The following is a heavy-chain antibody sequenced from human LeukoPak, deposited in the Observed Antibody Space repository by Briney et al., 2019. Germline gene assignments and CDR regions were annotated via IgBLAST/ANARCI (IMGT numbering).Heavy chain of an antibody. Sequence: GASVKVSCKASGYTFTSYDINWVRQATGQGLEWMGWMIPNSGNTGYAQKFQGRVTITRNISISTAYMELRSLRSDDTAVYYCARDRDPCSSTSCPHWFDPWGQGTLVTVSS. V-gene: IGHV1-8*03. D-gene: IGHD2-2*01. J-gene: IGHJ5*02. CDR1: GYTFTSYD. CDR3: ARDRDPCSSTSCPHWFDP. CDR2: MIPNSGNT.